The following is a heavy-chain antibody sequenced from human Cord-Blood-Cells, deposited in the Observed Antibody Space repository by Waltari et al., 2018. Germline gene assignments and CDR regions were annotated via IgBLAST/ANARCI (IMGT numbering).Heavy chain of an antibody. CDR2: IYYSGST. CDR1: GGSISSSSYY. Sequence: QLQLQESGPGLVKPSETLSLTCTVSGGSISSSSYYWGWIRQPPGKGLEWIGSIYYSGSTYYNPSRKSRVTISVDTSKNQFSLKLSAVTAADTAVYYCARSRNFDYWGQGTLVTVSS. V-gene: IGHV4-39*01. D-gene: IGHD6-6*01. J-gene: IGHJ4*02. CDR3: ARSRNFDY.